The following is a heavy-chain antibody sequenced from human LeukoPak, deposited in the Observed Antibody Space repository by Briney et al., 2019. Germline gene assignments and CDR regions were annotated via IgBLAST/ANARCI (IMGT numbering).Heavy chain of an antibody. CDR1: GASIGSFY. CDR3: ARGVEASGVGFYAFDT. D-gene: IGHD6-13*01. J-gene: IGHJ3*02. CDR2: LYNGGDT. Sequence: SETLSLTCTVSGASIGSFYWVWIRQPAGKGLEWIGRLYNGGDTNYSPSLRSRVTMPVDTSKNQFSLKLKSVTAADTAVYYCARGVEASGVGFYAFDTWGQGTMVTVSS. V-gene: IGHV4-4*07.